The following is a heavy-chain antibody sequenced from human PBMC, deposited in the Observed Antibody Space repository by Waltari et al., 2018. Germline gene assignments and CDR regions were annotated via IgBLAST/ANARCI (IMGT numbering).Heavy chain of an antibody. V-gene: IGHV3-23*01. D-gene: IGHD3-10*01. CDR1: GFTFSSYA. CDR2: ISGSGGST. J-gene: IGHJ4*02. CDR3: AKGDYGSGNLYPAYFDY. Sequence: EVQLLESGGGLVQPGGSLRLSCAASGFTFSSYAMSWVRQAPGKGLEWVSAISGSGGSTYYAASVKGRFTSSRDNSKNTLYLQMNSLRAEDTAVYYCAKGDYGSGNLYPAYFDYWGQGTLVTVSS.